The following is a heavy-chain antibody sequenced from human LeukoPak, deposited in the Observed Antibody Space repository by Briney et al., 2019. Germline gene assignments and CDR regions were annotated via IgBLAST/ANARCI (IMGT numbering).Heavy chain of an antibody. Sequence: GGSLRLSCVASGFTFSSYWMHWVRQDPRKGLVWVSRISGDGRNINYADSVRGRFTISRDNAKNSLYLQMNSLRAEDTAVYYCARDLPDYDFWSGYLDYWGQGTLVTVSS. V-gene: IGHV3-74*01. CDR1: GFTFSSYW. CDR2: ISGDGRNI. CDR3: ARDLPDYDFWSGYLDY. D-gene: IGHD3-3*01. J-gene: IGHJ4*02.